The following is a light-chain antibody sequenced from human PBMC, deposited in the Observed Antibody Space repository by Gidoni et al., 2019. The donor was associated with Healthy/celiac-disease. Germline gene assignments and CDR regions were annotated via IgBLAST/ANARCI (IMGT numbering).Light chain of an antibody. CDR3: SSYTRSSTVV. CDR2: DVS. Sequence: QSALNQPASVARSPGQSLTIACTGTSSDVGGYNYVSWYQQHPGKAPKLMIYDVSNRTSGVSNRCSGSKSGNAASRTISGLQAEDVADYDCSSYTRSSTVVFGGGTELSVL. CDR1: SSDVGGYNY. V-gene: IGLV2-14*01. J-gene: IGLJ2*01.